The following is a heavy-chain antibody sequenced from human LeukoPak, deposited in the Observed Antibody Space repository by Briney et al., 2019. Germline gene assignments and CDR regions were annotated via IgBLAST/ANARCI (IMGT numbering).Heavy chain of an antibody. CDR1: GFTFSSYW. Sequence: SGGSLRLSCAASGFTFSSYWMHWVRQAPGKGLVWVSRINSDGSSTSYADSVKGRFIISRDNAKNSLYLQMNSLRPEDMALYYCAKCGGDCNYWYFDLWGRGTLVTVSS. J-gene: IGHJ2*01. CDR3: AKCGGDCNYWYFDL. D-gene: IGHD2-21*02. CDR2: INSDGSST. V-gene: IGHV3-74*01.